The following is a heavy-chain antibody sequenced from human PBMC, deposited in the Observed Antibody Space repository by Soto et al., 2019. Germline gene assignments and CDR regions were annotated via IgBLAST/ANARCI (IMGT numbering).Heavy chain of an antibody. Sequence: QVQLVQSGAEVKKPGASVKVSCKASGYTFADYGIRWVRQAPGHGLEWMGWITPYNGDTNCAQNLQGRPTMTTDTSVRRGYMDVNSMRSDDAGVYCCAAGEGYLDYWGQGTLVTVSS. J-gene: IGHJ4*02. V-gene: IGHV1-18*04. CDR2: ITPYNGDT. CDR3: AAGEGYLDY. D-gene: IGHD6-13*01. CDR1: GYTFADYG.